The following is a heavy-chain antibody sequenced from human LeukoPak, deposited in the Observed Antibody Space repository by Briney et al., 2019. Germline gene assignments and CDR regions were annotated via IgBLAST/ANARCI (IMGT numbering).Heavy chain of an antibody. J-gene: IGHJ6*04. CDR2: INHSGST. CDR3: ARGGTVATSYYYGMDV. V-gene: IGHV4-38-2*01. D-gene: IGHD6-19*01. CDR1: GYSISSGYY. Sequence: SETLSLTCAVSGYSISSGYYWGWIRQPPGKGLEWIGEINHSGSTNYNPSLKSRVTISVDTSKNQFSLKLSSVTAADTAVYYCARGGTVATSYYYGMDVWGKGTTVTVSS.